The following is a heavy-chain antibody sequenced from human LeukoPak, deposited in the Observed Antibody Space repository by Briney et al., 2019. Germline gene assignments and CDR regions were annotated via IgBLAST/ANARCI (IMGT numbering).Heavy chain of an antibody. D-gene: IGHD6-6*01. CDR2: IYYSGST. V-gene: IGHV4-39*01. J-gene: IGHJ4*02. Sequence: SETLSLTCTVSGGSISSSSYYWGWIRQPPGKGLEWIGSIYYSGSTYYNPSLKSRVTISVDTSKNQFSLKLSSVTAADTAVYYCAGIEYSSSEGADYWGQGTLVTVSS. CDR1: GGSISSSSYY. CDR3: AGIEYSSSEGADY.